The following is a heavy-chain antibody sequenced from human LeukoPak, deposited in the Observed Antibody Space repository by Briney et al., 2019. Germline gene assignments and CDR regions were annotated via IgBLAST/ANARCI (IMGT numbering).Heavy chain of an antibody. D-gene: IGHD1-26*01. CDR3: ARFRMEGATTGPYNWFDP. Sequence: GSVKVSCKASGYTFTSYDINWVRQATGQGLEWMGWMNPNSGNTGYAQKFQGRVTMTRNTSISTAYMELSSLRSEDTAVYYCARFRMEGATTGPYNWFDPWGRGTLVTVSS. J-gene: IGHJ5*02. CDR1: GYTFTSYD. V-gene: IGHV1-8*01. CDR2: MNPNSGNT.